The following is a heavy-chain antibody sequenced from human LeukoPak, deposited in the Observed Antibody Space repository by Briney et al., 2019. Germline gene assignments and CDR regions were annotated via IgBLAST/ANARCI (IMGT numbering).Heavy chain of an antibody. V-gene: IGHV4-4*07. CDR3: ARGGVKKYCSGGSCYPGPYYFDY. Sequence: PSETLSLTCTVSGGSISSYYWSWIRQPAGKGLEWIGRIYTSGSTNYNPSLKSRVTMSVDTSKNQFSLKLSSVTAADTAVYYCARGGVKKYCSGGSCYPGPYYFDYWGQGTLVTVSS. CDR2: IYTSGST. CDR1: GGSISSYY. D-gene: IGHD2-15*01. J-gene: IGHJ4*02.